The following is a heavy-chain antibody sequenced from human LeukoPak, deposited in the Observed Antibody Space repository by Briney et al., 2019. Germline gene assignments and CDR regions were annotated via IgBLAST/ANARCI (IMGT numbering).Heavy chain of an antibody. CDR2: LSGSGAST. CDR3: AREKGGLVPSDY. V-gene: IGHV3-11*01. D-gene: IGHD6-19*01. J-gene: IGHJ4*02. CDR1: GFTFSDYY. Sequence: PGGSLRLSCAASGFTFSDYYMTWIRQAPGKGLEWVSYLSGSGASTFYADSVKGRFTISRDNAKNTFYLQMNNLSAGDTAVYYCAREKGGLVPSDYWGQGTLVTVSS.